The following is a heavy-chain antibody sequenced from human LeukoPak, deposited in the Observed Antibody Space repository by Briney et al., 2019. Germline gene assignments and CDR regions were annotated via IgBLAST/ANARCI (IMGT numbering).Heavy chain of an antibody. V-gene: IGHV3-23*01. D-gene: IGHD2-2*02. Sequence: GGSLRLSCAASGFTFSSYAMSWVRQAPGKGLELVSAISGSGGSTYYADSVKGRFTISRDNSKNTLYLQMNSLRAEDTAVYYCANIVVVPAAIGYWGQGTLVTVSS. J-gene: IGHJ4*02. CDR3: ANIVVVPAAIGY. CDR1: GFTFSSYA. CDR2: ISGSGGST.